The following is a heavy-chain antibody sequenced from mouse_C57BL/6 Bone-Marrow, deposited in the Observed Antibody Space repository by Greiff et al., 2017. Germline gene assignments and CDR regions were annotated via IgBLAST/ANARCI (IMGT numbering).Heavy chain of an antibody. CDR1: GYSFTGYY. D-gene: IGHD2-4*01. CDR3: ARQDYDWTWFAY. CDR2: INPSTGGT. J-gene: IGHJ3*01. V-gene: IGHV1-42*01. Sequence: DVQLQESGPELVKPGASVKISCKASGYSFTGYYMNWVKQSPEKSLEWIGEINPSTGGTTYNQKFKAKATLTVDKSSSTAYMQLKSLTSEDSAVYYCARQDYDWTWFAYWGQGTLVTVSA.